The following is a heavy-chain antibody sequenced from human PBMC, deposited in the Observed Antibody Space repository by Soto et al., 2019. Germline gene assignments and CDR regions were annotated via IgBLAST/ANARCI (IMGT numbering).Heavy chain of an antibody. CDR3: ARGQGVFYDILTGPDY. CDR2: ISSNGGSK. J-gene: IGHJ4*02. V-gene: IGHV3-64*01. D-gene: IGHD3-9*01. CDR1: GFTFSCYS. Sequence: GGYPRPSCGASGFTFSCYSLPLVRQAPGKGLEYVSAISSNGGSKFYENSVKGRFTISRDNSNNTLYLQMGSLRVEDMAVFYFARGQGVFYDILTGPDYWGQGTLVTVSS.